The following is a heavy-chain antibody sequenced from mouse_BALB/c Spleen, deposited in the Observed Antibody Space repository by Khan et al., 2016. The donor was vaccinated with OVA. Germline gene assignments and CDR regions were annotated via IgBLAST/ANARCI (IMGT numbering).Heavy chain of an antibody. Sequence: QVQLQQSGAELAKPGASVKMSCKASGYTFTSYWMHWVKQRPGQGLEWIGYINPSTGYTEYNQRFKDKATLTADKSSSTAYMKLSSLTSEESAGYYCASHGRSSAWLTYWGQGTLVTVSA. CDR2: INPSTGYT. V-gene: IGHV1-7*01. J-gene: IGHJ3*01. CDR1: GYTFTSYW. CDR3: ASHGRSSAWLTY.